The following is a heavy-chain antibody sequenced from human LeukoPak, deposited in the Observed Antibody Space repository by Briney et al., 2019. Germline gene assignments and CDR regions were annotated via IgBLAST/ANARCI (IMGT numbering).Heavy chain of an antibody. Sequence: GGSLRLSCAASGFTFSNYGMHWVRQAPGKGLEWVAFIRYDGSKKYYADSVKGRFTISRDNSKNTLYLQMNSLRAEDTAVYYCAKDYYGSGSSIDYWGQGTLVTVSS. J-gene: IGHJ4*02. V-gene: IGHV3-30*02. CDR2: IRYDGSKK. CDR3: AKDYYGSGSSIDY. D-gene: IGHD3-10*01. CDR1: GFTFSNYG.